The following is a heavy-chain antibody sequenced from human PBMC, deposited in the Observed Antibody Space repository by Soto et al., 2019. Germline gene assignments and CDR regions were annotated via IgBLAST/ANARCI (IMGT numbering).Heavy chain of an antibody. CDR3: ARKAWTRLDH. V-gene: IGHV4-4*02. CDR1: GGSLSTPVW. Sequence: QLQLQESGPGLVKPSGTLSLTCGVSGGSLSTPVWWSWVRLPPGKGLEWIGEVFHSGSANYNPSLQSRVTISLDKSTNQFSLRLSSVTAADTAVYYCARKAWTRLDHWGQGALVTVSS. CDR2: VFHSGSA. D-gene: IGHD1-1*01. J-gene: IGHJ4*02.